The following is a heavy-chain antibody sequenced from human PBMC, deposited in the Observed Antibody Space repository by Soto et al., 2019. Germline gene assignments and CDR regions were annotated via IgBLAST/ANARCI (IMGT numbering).Heavy chain of an antibody. CDR1: GFTFSRDA. CDR3: AKERATTTAFDY. V-gene: IGHV3-23*01. Sequence: GGSLRLSCAASGFTFSRDAMSWVRQAPGKGPEWVSLITDNGGSTYYADSVKGRFTISRDNTKNTLFLQMNSLRAEDTAVYYCAKERATTTAFDYWGQGALVTVSS. D-gene: IGHD4-17*01. CDR2: ITDNGGST. J-gene: IGHJ4*02.